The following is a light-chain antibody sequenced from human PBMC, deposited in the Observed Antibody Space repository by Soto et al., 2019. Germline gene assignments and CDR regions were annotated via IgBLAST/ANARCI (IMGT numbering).Light chain of an antibody. Sequence: EIVMTQSPATLSVSPGERATLSWRASQSVGSNLAWYQQKPGQAPRFLIYGASTRATGIPARFSGSGSGTEFTLTISSLQSEDFAVYYCQQYNDWPSLTFGGGTKVEIK. CDR1: QSVGSN. J-gene: IGKJ4*01. CDR3: QQYNDWPSLT. CDR2: GAS. V-gene: IGKV3-15*01.